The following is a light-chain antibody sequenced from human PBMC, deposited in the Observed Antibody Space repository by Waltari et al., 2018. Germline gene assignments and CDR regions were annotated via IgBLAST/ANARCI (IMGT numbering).Light chain of an antibody. V-gene: IGLV2-8*01. CDR1: CSDVGSHNF. CDR2: EVS. J-gene: IGLJ1*01. Sequence: QSALTQPPSASGSPGQSVTISCTGTCSDVGSHNFVSWYQQFPGKAPKLIIWEVSRRPSGVPDRFSGSKSGNTASLTVSGLQAEDEADYYCSSYGGINNSPYVFGTGTKVTVL. CDR3: SSYGGINNSPYV.